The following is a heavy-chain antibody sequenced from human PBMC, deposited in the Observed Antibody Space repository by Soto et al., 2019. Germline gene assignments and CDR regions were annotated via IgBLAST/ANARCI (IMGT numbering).Heavy chain of an antibody. CDR1: GLTFSSYC. CDR2: SSTDESST. CDR3: ARLPNKSPQN. V-gene: IGHV3-74*01. J-gene: IGHJ1*01. Sequence: EVQLVESGGGLVQPGGSLRLSCAASGLTFSSYCMHWVRQASGKGLVWVSSSSTDESSTSYEDPVKGRFTISRDNAKTTLYLQINRVKAEDTAVYYCARLPNKSPQNWGQGTLVNVSP.